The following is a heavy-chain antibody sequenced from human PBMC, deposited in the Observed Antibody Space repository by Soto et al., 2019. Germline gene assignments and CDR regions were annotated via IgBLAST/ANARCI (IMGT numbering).Heavy chain of an antibody. CDR3: ARCVGSGSYYNQYNWFDP. CDR2: ISAYNGNT. Sequence: QVQLVQSGAEVKKPGASVKVSCKASGYTFTNYGISWVRQSPGQGLEWMGWISAYNGNTEYAQKLQGRVTMTTDTSTSTAYMELRSLRSDDTAVDYCARCVGSGSYYNQYNWFDPWGQGTLVTVSS. CDR1: GYTFTNYG. D-gene: IGHD3-10*01. V-gene: IGHV1-18*01. J-gene: IGHJ5*02.